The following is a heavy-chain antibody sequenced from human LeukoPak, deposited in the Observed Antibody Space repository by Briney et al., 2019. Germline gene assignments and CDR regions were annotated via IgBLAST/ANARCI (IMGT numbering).Heavy chain of an antibody. CDR1: GFTFSSYW. J-gene: IGHJ4*02. V-gene: IGHV3-49*04. CDR3: TRDVSGSYLPYYFDY. Sequence: GGSLRLSCAASGFTFSSYWMSWVRQAPGKGLEWVGFIRSKAYGGTTEYAASVKGRFTISRDDSKSIAYLQMNSLKTEDTAVYYCTRDVSGSYLPYYFDYWGQGTLVTVSS. D-gene: IGHD1-26*01. CDR2: IRSKAYGGTT.